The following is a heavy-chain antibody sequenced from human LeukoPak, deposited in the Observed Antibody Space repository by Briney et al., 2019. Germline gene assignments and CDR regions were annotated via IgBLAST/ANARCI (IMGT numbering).Heavy chain of an antibody. CDR2: INHSGST. Sequence: SETLSLTCAVYGGSLSGYYWSWIRQPPGKGLEWIGEINHSGSTNYNPSLKSRVTISVDTSKNQFSLKLSSVTAADTAVYYCARGERWLQLSAFDYWGQGTLVTVSS. V-gene: IGHV4-34*01. J-gene: IGHJ4*02. D-gene: IGHD5-24*01. CDR3: ARGERWLQLSAFDY. CDR1: GGSLSGYY.